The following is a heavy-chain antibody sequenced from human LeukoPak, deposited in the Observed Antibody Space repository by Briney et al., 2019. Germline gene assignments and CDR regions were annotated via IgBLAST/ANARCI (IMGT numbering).Heavy chain of an antibody. CDR1: GYTFTSYG. D-gene: IGHD3-3*01. Sequence: ASVKVSCKASGYTFTSYGISWVRQAPGQGLEWMGWISAYNGNTNYAQKLQGRVTMTTDTSTSTAYMELRSLRSDDTAVYYCARSNLAHYDFWSGSFWGQGTLVTVSS. J-gene: IGHJ4*02. CDR3: ARSNLAHYDFWSGSF. CDR2: ISAYNGNT. V-gene: IGHV1-18*01.